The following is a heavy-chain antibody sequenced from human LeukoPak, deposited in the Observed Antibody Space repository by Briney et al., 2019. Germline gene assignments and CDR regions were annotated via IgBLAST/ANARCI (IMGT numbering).Heavy chain of an antibody. Sequence: SETLSLTCAVSGGSISSGGYSRSWVRQPPGKGLEWIGYIYHSGSTYYNPSLKSRVTISVDRSKNQFSLKLSSVTTANTGVYYSSRLAAAVFYWYFDLWGRGTLVTVSS. CDR3: SRLAAAVFYWYFDL. J-gene: IGHJ2*01. CDR1: GGSISSGGYS. D-gene: IGHD6-13*01. CDR2: IYHSGST. V-gene: IGHV4-30-2*01.